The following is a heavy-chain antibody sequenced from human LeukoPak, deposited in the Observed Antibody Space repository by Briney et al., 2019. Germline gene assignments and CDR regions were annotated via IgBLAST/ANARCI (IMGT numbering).Heavy chain of an antibody. Sequence: PGGSLRLSCAASGFXFSSYAMSWVRWAPGKGLQWVSAISSNGGGTFYADSVKGQFTISRDNSQNTLHLQMNSLRAEDTAIYYCPKHYGSGTYYNYLDYWGQGTLVTVSS. J-gene: IGHJ4*02. CDR1: GFXFSSYA. CDR3: PKHYGSGTYYNYLDY. CDR2: ISSNGGGT. V-gene: IGHV3-23*01. D-gene: IGHD3-10*01.